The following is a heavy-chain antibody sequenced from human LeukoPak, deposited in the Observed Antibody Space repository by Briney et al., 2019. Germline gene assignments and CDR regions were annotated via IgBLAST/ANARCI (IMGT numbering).Heavy chain of an antibody. CDR1: GFTFSSYG. CDR3: AKTQPVQRWLVNYFDY. CDR2: ISYDGSNK. Sequence: GGSLRLSCAASGFTFSSYGMHWVRQAPCKGLEWVAVISYDGSNKYYADSVKGRFTISRDNSKNTLYLQMNSLRAEDTAVYYCAKTQPVQRWLVNYFDYWGQGTLVTVSS. J-gene: IGHJ4*02. V-gene: IGHV3-30*18. D-gene: IGHD6-19*01.